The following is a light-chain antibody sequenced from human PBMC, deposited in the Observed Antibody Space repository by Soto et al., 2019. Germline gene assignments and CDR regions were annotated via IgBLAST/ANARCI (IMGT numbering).Light chain of an antibody. Sequence: EIVLTHSPVTLSLSPGERSTVSCRASQSVSSYYLAWYQQKPGQAPRLLIYAASSRATGIPDRFSGGGSGTDFPLTISRPDPEDFEVYYCHKCGRPHWKLGQGTKVDIK. CDR3: HKCGRPHWK. CDR2: AAS. J-gene: IGKJ1*01. V-gene: IGKV3-20*01. CDR1: QSVSSYY.